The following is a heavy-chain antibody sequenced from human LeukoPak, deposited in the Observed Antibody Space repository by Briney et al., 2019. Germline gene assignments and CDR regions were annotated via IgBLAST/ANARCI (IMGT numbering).Heavy chain of an antibody. CDR2: ISWNSGSI. J-gene: IGHJ4*02. CDR3: ARDGYCTNGVCRKNFDY. CDR1: GFTFDDYA. Sequence: GRSLRLSCAASGFTFDDYAMHWVRQAPGKGLEWVSGISWNSGSIGYADSVKGRFTISRDNAKNSLYLQMNSLRAEDTAVYYCARDGYCTNGVCRKNFDYWGQGTLVTVSS. D-gene: IGHD2-8*01. V-gene: IGHV3-9*01.